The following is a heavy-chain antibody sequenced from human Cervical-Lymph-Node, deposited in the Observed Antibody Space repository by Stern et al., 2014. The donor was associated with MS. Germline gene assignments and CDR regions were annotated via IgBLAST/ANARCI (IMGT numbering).Heavy chain of an antibody. CDR3: ARDCKLRYFDWLSPYFDY. J-gene: IGHJ4*02. D-gene: IGHD3-9*01. V-gene: IGHV3-11*01. CDR1: GFTFSDYY. Sequence: FAASGFTFSDYYMSWIRQAPGKGLEWVSYINSSGSTIYYADSVKGRFTISRDNAKNSLYLQMNSLRAEDTAVYYCARDCKLRYFDWLSPYFDYWGQGTLVTVSS. CDR2: INSSGSTI.